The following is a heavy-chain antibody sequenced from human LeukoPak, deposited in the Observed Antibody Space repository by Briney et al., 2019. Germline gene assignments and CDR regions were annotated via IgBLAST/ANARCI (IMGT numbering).Heavy chain of an antibody. V-gene: IGHV3-11*01. Sequence: GGSLRLSCAASGFTFSDYYMSWIRQAPGKGLEWVSYMSSSGSTIYYADSVKGRFTISRDNAKNSLYLQMSSLRAEDTAVYYCAREDVAAAGPFYYYYYMDVWGKGTTVTVSS. CDR1: GFTFSDYY. CDR3: AREDVAAAGPFYYYYYMDV. CDR2: MSSSGSTI. D-gene: IGHD6-13*01. J-gene: IGHJ6*03.